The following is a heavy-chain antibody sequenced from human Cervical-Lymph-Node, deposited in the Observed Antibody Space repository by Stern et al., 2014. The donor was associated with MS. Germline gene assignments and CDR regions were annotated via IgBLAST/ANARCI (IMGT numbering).Heavy chain of an antibody. CDR2: IWYDGSNR. CDR1: GFTFSSCG. Sequence: QVQLVESGGGVVQPGRSLRLSCAASGFTFSSCGMHWVRQAPGKGLEWLAIIWYDGSNRYYADSVKGRFTISRDNSKNTLYLQMNSLRADDTAVYYCAREGGNTAEYFQHWGQGTLVTVSS. D-gene: IGHD4-23*01. J-gene: IGHJ1*01. CDR3: AREGGNTAEYFQH. V-gene: IGHV3-33*01.